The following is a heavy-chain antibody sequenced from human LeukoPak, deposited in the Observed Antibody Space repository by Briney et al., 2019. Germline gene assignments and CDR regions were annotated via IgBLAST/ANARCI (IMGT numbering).Heavy chain of an antibody. Sequence: PGRSLRLSCAASGFTFSSYGMHWVRRAPGKGLEWVAVIWYDGSNKYYADSVKGRFTISRDNSKNTLYLQMNSLRAEDTAVYYCARGPYSSSPEFDLWGRGTLVTVSS. CDR2: IWYDGSNK. V-gene: IGHV3-33*01. CDR3: ARGPYSSSPEFDL. D-gene: IGHD6-13*01. CDR1: GFTFSSYG. J-gene: IGHJ2*01.